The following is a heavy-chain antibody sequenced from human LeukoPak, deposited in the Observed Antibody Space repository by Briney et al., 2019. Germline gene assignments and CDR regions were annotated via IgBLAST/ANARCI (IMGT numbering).Heavy chain of an antibody. J-gene: IGHJ6*02. Sequence: ASVTVSCKASGYTFTGYYMHWVRQAPGQGLEWMGWINPNSGGTNYAQKFQGRVTMTRDTSISTAYMELSRLRSDDTAVYYCARDRPNYYYYGMDVWGQGTTVTVSS. CDR2: INPNSGGT. CDR1: GYTFTGYY. V-gene: IGHV1-2*02. CDR3: ARDRPNYYYYGMDV.